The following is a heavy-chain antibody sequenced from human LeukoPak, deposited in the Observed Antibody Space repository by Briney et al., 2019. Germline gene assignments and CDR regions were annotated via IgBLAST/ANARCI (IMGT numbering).Heavy chain of an antibody. CDR3: ARVGPGNYYDSSGYYYGFDY. V-gene: IGHV3-21*01. CDR2: ISSSSSYI. CDR1: GFTFSSSA. J-gene: IGHJ4*02. Sequence: GGSLRLSCGASGFTFSSSAMHWVRQGPGKGLEWVSSISSSSSYIYYADSVKGRFTISRDNAKNSLYLQMNSLRAEDTAVYYCARVGPGNYYDSSGYYYGFDYWGQGTLVTVSS. D-gene: IGHD3-22*01.